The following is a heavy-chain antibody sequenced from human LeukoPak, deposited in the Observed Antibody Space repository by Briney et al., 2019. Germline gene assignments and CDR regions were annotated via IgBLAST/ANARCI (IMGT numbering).Heavy chain of an antibody. V-gene: IGHV4-59*01. Sequence: PSETLSLTCTVSGDSISGYYWSWIRQPPGKGLEWIGYIYYSGDTNYNPSLKSRFTMSVDTSKNQFSLNLNSVTAADTAVYYCAREDWYFNLWGRGTLVTVSS. CDR2: IYYSGDT. CDR1: GDSISGYY. CDR3: AREDWYFNL. J-gene: IGHJ2*01.